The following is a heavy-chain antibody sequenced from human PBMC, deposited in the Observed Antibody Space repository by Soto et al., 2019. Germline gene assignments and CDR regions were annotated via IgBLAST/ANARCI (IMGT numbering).Heavy chain of an antibody. CDR1: GYTFTSYD. V-gene: IGHV1-8*01. J-gene: IGHJ5*02. D-gene: IGHD3-3*01. Sequence: ASVKVSCKASGYTFTSYDINWVRQATGQGLEWMGWMNPNSGNTGYAQKFQGRVTMTRNTSVSTAYMELSSLRSEDTAVYYCARAPQMRITIFGETYNWFDPWGQGNLVTVSS. CDR2: MNPNSGNT. CDR3: ARAPQMRITIFGETYNWFDP.